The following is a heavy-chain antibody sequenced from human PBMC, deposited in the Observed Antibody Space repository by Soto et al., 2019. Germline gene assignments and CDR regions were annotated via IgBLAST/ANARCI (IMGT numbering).Heavy chain of an antibody. CDR3: ARGMRIFGVVTRNWFDP. J-gene: IGHJ5*02. Sequence: SETLSLTCTVSGGSISSGDYYWSWIRQPPGKGLEWIGYIYYSGSTYYNPSLKSRVTISVDMSKNQFSLKLSSVTAADTAVYYCARGMRIFGVVTRNWFDPWGQGTLVTVSS. CDR1: GGSISSGDYY. V-gene: IGHV4-30-4*01. D-gene: IGHD3-3*01. CDR2: IYYSGST.